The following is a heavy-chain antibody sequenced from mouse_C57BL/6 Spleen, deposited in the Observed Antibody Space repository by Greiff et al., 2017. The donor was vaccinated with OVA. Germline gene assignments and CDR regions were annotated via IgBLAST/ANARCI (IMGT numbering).Heavy chain of an antibody. D-gene: IGHD1-1*01. CDR2: IYPDYGNT. CDR3: ALWDYGSLDY. V-gene: IGHV1-39*01. J-gene: IGHJ2*01. CDR1: GYSFTDYY. Sequence: EVQLQQSGPELVKPGASVKISCKASGYSFTDYYMNWVKQSTGKSLEWIGVIYPDYGNTSYNQKFKGKATMTADPSSSTAYMQLNSLTSEDSAVCDCALWDYGSLDYWGQGTTLTVSS.